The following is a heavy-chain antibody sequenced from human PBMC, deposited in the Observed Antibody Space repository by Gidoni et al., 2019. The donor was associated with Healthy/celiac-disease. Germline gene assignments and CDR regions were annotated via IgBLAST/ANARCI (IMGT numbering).Heavy chain of an antibody. J-gene: IGHJ3*02. V-gene: IGHV1-69*02. CDR3: ARRRGHYDSSGYYHAFDI. D-gene: IGHD3-22*01. CDR1: GGTFSSYT. CDR2: IIPILGIA. Sequence: QVQLVQSAAEVTTPGPSVNVSCKSSGGTFSSYTLSWVRQAPGQGLEWMGRIIPILGIANYAQKFQGRVTITADKSTSTAYMELSSLRSEDTAVYYCARRRGHYDSSGYYHAFDIWGQGTMVTVSS.